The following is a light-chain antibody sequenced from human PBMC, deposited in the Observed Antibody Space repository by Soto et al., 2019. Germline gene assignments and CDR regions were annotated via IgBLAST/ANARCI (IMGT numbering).Light chain of an antibody. J-gene: IGKJ1*01. V-gene: IGKV3-15*01. CDR2: AAS. Sequence: ETMMTQSPATLSVSPGERATLSCRAGQSVSSNLAWYQQKPGQAPRLLIYAASTRATDVPARFSGGGSETEFTLTISSLQSEDFAVYFCQQYNIWPLWTFGQGTKVDIK. CDR3: QQYNIWPLWT. CDR1: QSVSSN.